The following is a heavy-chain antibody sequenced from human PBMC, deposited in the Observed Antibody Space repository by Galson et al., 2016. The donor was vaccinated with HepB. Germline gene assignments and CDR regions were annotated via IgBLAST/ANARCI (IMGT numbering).Heavy chain of an antibody. Sequence: CAISGDSVSSNSATWNWIRQSPSRGLEWLGRTYFRSKWYNDYAVSVKSRITVNVDTPKNQFSLQLNSVTPEDAALYYCARATSSSWYVLDHWGQGTTVTVSS. J-gene: IGHJ6*02. D-gene: IGHD6-13*01. V-gene: IGHV6-1*01. CDR1: GDSVSSNSAT. CDR3: ARATSSSWYVLDH. CDR2: TYFRSKWYN.